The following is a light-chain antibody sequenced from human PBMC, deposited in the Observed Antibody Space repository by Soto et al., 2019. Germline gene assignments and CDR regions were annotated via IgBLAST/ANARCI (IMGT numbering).Light chain of an antibody. Sequence: EIVLTHFPGTLSLSPGERATLSCRASQSVSNNYLAWYQQKPGQAPRLLIFDASNRATGTPARFSGRGSGTDFTLTISSLEPEDFAVYYCQQRSNWPWTFGQGTKVEIK. CDR2: DAS. V-gene: IGKV3-11*01. CDR1: QSVSNNY. J-gene: IGKJ1*01. CDR3: QQRSNWPWT.